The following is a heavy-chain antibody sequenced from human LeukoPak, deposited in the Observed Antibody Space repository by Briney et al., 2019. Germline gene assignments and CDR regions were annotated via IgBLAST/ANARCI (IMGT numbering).Heavy chain of an antibody. CDR3: AKDLVATMSYYYYGMDV. Sequence: GGSLRLSRAASGFTFSSYGMHWVRQAPGKGLEWVAVISYDGSNKYYADSVKGRFTISRDNSKNTLYLQMNSLRAEDTAVYYCAKDLVATMSYYYYGMDVWGQGTTVTVSS. D-gene: IGHD5-12*01. V-gene: IGHV3-30*18. CDR2: ISYDGSNK. CDR1: GFTFSSYG. J-gene: IGHJ6*02.